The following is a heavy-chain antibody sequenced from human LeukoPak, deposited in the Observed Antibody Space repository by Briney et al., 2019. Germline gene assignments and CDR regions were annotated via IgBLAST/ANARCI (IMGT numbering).Heavy chain of an antibody. CDR2: INHSGST. D-gene: IGHD2-15*01. V-gene: IGHV4-34*01. J-gene: IGHJ4*02. CDR1: GGSFSGYY. Sequence: SETLSLTCAVYGGSFSGYYWSWIRQPPGKGLEWIGEINHSGSTNYNPSLKSRVTISVDTSKNQFSLKLSSVTAADTAVYYCAYGSITPRDYWGQGTLVTVSS. CDR3: AYGSITPRDY.